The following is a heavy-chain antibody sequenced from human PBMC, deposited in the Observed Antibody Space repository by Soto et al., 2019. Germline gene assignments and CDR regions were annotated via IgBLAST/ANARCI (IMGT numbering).Heavy chain of an antibody. V-gene: IGHV1-18*04. CDR2: INPYNHNT. D-gene: IGHD1-20*01. CDR1: GYTFTTYG. J-gene: IGHJ4*02. Sequence: QVQLVQPGAEVKKPGASVKVSCKAFGYTFTTYGISWVRQAPGQGLEWMGWINPYNHNTYYAQKIQGRVTMTTDTSTSTAYMELRSLRSDDSAIYYCARAEKWVTGNMGGYWGQGTLVTVYS. CDR3: ARAEKWVTGNMGGY.